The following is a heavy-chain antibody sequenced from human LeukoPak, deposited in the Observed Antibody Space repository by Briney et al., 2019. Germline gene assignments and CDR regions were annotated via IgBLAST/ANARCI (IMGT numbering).Heavy chain of an antibody. Sequence: GGSLRLSCAASGFTFGNYDMTWVRQAPGKGLEWVSSTSGTGGTTVYADSVKGRFTISRDNSKNTLYLQMNSLRSEDTAVYYCAKEGGTTQGHYYYYMDVRGKGTTVTVSS. J-gene: IGHJ6*03. CDR1: GFTFGNYD. CDR2: TSGTGGTT. CDR3: AKEGGTTQGHYYYYMDV. V-gene: IGHV3-23*01. D-gene: IGHD1-1*01.